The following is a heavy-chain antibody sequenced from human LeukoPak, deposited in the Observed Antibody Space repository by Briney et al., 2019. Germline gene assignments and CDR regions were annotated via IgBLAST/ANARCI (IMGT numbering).Heavy chain of an antibody. CDR3: ARDPLVTTVPTHSAFDI. CDR1: GLTVSSNY. J-gene: IGHJ3*02. V-gene: IGHV3-66*01. Sequence: GGSLRLSCAASGLTVSSNYMSWVRQAPEKGLGWVSVIYSGGSTYYADSVKGRFTISRDNSKNTLYLQMNSLRAEDTAVYYCARDPLVTTVPTHSAFDIWGQGTMVTVSS. D-gene: IGHD4-17*01. CDR2: IYSGGST.